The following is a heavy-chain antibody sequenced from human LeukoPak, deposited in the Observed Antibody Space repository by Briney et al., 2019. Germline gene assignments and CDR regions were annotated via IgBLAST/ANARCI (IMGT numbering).Heavy chain of an antibody. CDR2: ISTDNGNT. D-gene: IGHD5-18*01. CDR3: ARAYSYGYGPLDY. J-gene: IGHJ4*02. V-gene: IGHV1-18*04. CDR1: GYSFTSYG. Sequence: GASVKVSCKSSGYSFTSYGINWVRQAPGQGLEWMGGISTDNGNTDYAQNLQGRVTITTDTSTRTAYMEVRSLRSDDTAVYYCARAYSYGYGPLDYWGQGALVTVSS.